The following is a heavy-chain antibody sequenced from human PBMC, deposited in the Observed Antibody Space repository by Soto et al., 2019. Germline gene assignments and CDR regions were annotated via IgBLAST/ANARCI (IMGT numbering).Heavy chain of an antibody. CDR1: GGSISSGGYY. J-gene: IGHJ5*02. CDR3: ARAPPPPVTTDWFDP. D-gene: IGHD4-17*01. V-gene: IGHV4-31*03. CDR2: IYYSGST. Sequence: QVQLQESGPGLVKPSQTLSLTCTVSGGSISSGGYYWSWIRQHPGKGLEWIGYIYYSGSTYYNPSHTGRVTISVGTSKNQFSLKLSSVTAADTAVYYCARAPPPPVTTDWFDPWGQGTLVTVSS.